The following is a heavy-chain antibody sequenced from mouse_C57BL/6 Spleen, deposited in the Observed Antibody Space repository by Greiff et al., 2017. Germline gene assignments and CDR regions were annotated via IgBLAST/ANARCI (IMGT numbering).Heavy chain of an antibody. CDR2: INPNNGGT. V-gene: IGHV1-26*01. J-gene: IGHJ3*01. Sequence: EVQLHQSGPELVKPGASVKISCKASGYTFTDYYMNWVKQSHGKSLEWIGDINPNNGGTSYNQKFKGKATLTVDKSSSTAYMELRSLTSEDSAVYYCARDDYGAYWGQGTLVTVSA. D-gene: IGHD2-4*01. CDR1: GYTFTDYY. CDR3: ARDDYGAY.